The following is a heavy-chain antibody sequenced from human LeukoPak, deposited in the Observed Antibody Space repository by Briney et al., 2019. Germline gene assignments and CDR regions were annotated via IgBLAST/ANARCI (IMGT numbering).Heavy chain of an antibody. CDR3: ARVLGDWNRRLDY. CDR1: GFTFSSYA. CDR2: IRYDGSEK. Sequence: GGSLRLSCAASGFTFSSYAMSWVRQAPGKGLERVAVIRYDGSEKYYADSVQGRFTISRDNSKDTVYLEVNSLRAEDTAVYYCARVLGDWNRRLDYWGQGTLVTVSS. D-gene: IGHD3-16*01. V-gene: IGHV3-33*08. J-gene: IGHJ4*02.